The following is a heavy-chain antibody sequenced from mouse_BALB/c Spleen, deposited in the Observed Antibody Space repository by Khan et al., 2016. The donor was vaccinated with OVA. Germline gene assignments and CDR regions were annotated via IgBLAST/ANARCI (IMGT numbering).Heavy chain of an antibody. CDR2: TSEGGIFT. CDR3: ARAYYRYDERVAS. Sequence: EVELVESGGGLVKHGGSLKLSCAVSGFTFSDYYMYWVRQTPEKRLEWVATTSEGGIFTYCLDSVKGRFIISRDNVKNNSYLQMSSLKSEDTAMYYCARAYYRYDERVASWGQGTLVTVSA. J-gene: IGHJ3*01. V-gene: IGHV5-4*02. D-gene: IGHD2-14*01. CDR1: GFTFSDYY.